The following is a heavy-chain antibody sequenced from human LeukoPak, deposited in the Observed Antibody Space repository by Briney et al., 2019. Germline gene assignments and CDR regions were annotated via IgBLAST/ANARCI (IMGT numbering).Heavy chain of an antibody. Sequence: PSETLSLTCTVSGGSISSHYWSWIRQPPGKGLEWIGYIYYSGSTNYNPSLKSRVTISVDTSKNQFSLKLSSVTAADTAVYYCARDTEKTYCGGDCYSRWFDPWDQGTLVIVSS. J-gene: IGHJ5*02. V-gene: IGHV4-59*11. D-gene: IGHD2-21*02. CDR3: ARDTEKTYCGGDCYSRWFDP. CDR2: IYYSGST. CDR1: GGSISSHY.